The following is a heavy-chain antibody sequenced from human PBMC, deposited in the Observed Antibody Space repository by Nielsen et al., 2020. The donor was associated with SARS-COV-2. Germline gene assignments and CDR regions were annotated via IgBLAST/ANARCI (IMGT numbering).Heavy chain of an antibody. J-gene: IGHJ6*02. CDR3: ARGGFYYDILTGYYHYYYGMDV. V-gene: IGHV3-48*03. D-gene: IGHD3-9*01. CDR2: ISSSGSTI. CDR1: GFTFSSYE. Sequence: GESLKISCAASGFTFSSYEMNWVRQAPGKGLEWVSYISSSGSTIYYADSVKGRFTISRDNAKNSLYLQMNSLRAEDTAVYYCARGGFYYDILTGYYHYYYGMDVWGQGTTVTVSS.